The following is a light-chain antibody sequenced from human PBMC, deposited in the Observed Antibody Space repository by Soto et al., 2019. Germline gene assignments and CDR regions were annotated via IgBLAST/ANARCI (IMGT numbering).Light chain of an antibody. CDR1: QSVYNY. CDR2: DAS. Sequence: EIVLTQSPATLSLSPGERATLSCRASQSVYNYLAWYQQKPGQAPRLLIYDASNRATGIPARFSGSGSGTDFTLTIRRLKPEDFAVYYWQQRSNWPYPFGQGTKLEIK. CDR3: QQRSNWPYP. V-gene: IGKV3-11*01. J-gene: IGKJ2*01.